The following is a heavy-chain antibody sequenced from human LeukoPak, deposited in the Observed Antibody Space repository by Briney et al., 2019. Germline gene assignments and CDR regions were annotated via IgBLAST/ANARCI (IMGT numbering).Heavy chain of an antibody. D-gene: IGHD3-9*01. CDR2: ISAYNGNT. V-gene: IGHV1-18*01. Sequence: ASVKVSCKASGYTFTSCGISWVRQAPGQGLEWMGWISAYNGNTNYAQKLQGRVTMTTDTSTSTAYMELRSLRSDDTAVYYCAREVRDYAILTGYYHYYYYGMDVWGQGTTVTVSS. CDR1: GYTFTSCG. CDR3: AREVRDYAILTGYYHYYYYGMDV. J-gene: IGHJ6*02.